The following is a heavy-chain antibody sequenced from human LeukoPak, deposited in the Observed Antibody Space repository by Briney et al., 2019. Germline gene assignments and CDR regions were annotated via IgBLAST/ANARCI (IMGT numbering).Heavy chain of an antibody. CDR2: INHSGST. V-gene: IGHV4-34*01. Sequence: SETLSLTCAVYGGSFSGYYWSWIRQPPGKGLEWIGEINHSGSTNYNPSLKSRVTISVDTSKNQFSLKLSSVTAADTAVYYCARGGGYSSAMDVWGQGTTVTVSS. D-gene: IGHD5-18*01. CDR1: GGSFSGYY. J-gene: IGHJ6*02. CDR3: ARGGGYSSAMDV.